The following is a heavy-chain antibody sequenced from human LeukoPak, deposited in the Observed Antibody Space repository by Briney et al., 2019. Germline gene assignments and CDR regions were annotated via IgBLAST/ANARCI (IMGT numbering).Heavy chain of an antibody. CDR3: AKDYCSSTSCHVDY. V-gene: IGHV3-23*01. CDR1: GFTVSSNY. J-gene: IGHJ4*02. Sequence: GGSLRLSCAASGFTVSSNYMSWVRQAPGKGLEWVSGISGSGDRTYYADSVKGRFTISRDNSKNTLYLQVNSLRAEDTAIYYCAKDYCSSTSCHVDYWGQGTLVTVSS. D-gene: IGHD2-2*01. CDR2: ISGSGDRT.